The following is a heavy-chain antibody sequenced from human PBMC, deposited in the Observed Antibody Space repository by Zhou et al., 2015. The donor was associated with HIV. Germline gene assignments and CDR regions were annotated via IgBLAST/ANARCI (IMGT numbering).Heavy chain of an antibody. CDR3: VKDRYSSGWGFFQH. V-gene: IGHV3-33*06. CDR1: GFTFSNYG. Sequence: QVQLVESGGGVVQPGRSLRLSCAASGFTFSNYGIHWVRQAPGKGLEWVAVVWFNGINKYYADSVKGRFTVSRDNSKNSLYLQMNSLRPEDTALYYCVKDRYSSGWGFFQHWGQGTLVTVSS. J-gene: IGHJ1*01. CDR2: VWFNGINK. D-gene: IGHD6-19*01.